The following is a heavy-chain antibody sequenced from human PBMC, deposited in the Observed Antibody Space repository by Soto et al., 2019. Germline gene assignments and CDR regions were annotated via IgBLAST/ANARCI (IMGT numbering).Heavy chain of an antibody. J-gene: IGHJ3*02. CDR2: IYSGGST. V-gene: IGHV3-53*04. Sequence: EVQLVESGGGLVQPGGSLSVSCAASGFTVSSNYMSWVRQAPGKGLEWVSVIYSGGSTYYADSVKGRFTISRHNSKNTLYLQMNSLRAEDTAVYYCARESRYCTNGVCYYDAFDIWGQGTMVTVSS. D-gene: IGHD2-8*01. CDR1: GFTVSSNY. CDR3: ARESRYCTNGVCYYDAFDI.